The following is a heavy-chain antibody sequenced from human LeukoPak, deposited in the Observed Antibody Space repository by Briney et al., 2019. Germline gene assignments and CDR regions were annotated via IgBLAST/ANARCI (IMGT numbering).Heavy chain of an antibody. CDR3: ARGLSQVDTAMVSKVVY. CDR2: ISGSGGGT. D-gene: IGHD5-18*01. Sequence: SGGSLRLSCAASGFTFSSYAMSWVRQAPGKGLEWVSAISGSGGGTYYADSVKGRFTISRDNSKNTLYLQMNSLRSDDTAVYYCARGLSQVDTAMVSKVVYWGQGTLVTVSS. V-gene: IGHV3-23*01. J-gene: IGHJ4*02. CDR1: GFTFSSYA.